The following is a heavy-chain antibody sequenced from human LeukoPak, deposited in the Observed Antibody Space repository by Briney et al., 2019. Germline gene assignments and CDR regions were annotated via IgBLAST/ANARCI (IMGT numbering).Heavy chain of an antibody. D-gene: IGHD3/OR15-3a*01. CDR2: AYSTGGA. J-gene: IGHJ4*02. V-gene: IGHV4-59*02. CDR3: ARDVGLGGGL. CDR1: GGSVSSLY. Sequence: SETLSLTCIVSGGSVSSLYWHWIRQSPERGLEWIGYAYSTGGAKYNPSLKNRVTMSFDTPKNHFSLKLTSVTAADTAVYYCARDVGLGGGLWGRGTLVTVSS.